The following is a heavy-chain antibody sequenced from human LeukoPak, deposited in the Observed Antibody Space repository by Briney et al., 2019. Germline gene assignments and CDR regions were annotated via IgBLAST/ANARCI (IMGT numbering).Heavy chain of an antibody. J-gene: IGHJ2*01. CDR1: GGSISSSSYY. CDR2: IYYSGST. Sequence: SETLSLTCTVSGGSISSSSYYWGWIRQPPGKGLEWIGSIYYSGSTYYNSSLKSRVTISVDTPKNQFSLKLSSVTAADTAVYYCARVRVVAGTTGYFDLWGRGTLVTVSS. CDR3: ARVRVVAGTTGYFDL. V-gene: IGHV4-39*01. D-gene: IGHD6-19*01.